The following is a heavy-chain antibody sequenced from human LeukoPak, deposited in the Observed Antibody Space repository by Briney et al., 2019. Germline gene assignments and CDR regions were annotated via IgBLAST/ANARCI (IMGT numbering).Heavy chain of an antibody. D-gene: IGHD3-3*01. CDR1: GFTFSSYA. CDR2: ISGSGGST. CDR3: AKSGGAIFGVVTTRLGAFDY. J-gene: IGHJ4*02. Sequence: GGSLRLSCAASGFTFSSYAMSWVRQAPGKGLEWVSAISGSGGSTYYADSVKGRFTISRDNSKNTLHLQMNSLRAEDTAVYYCAKSGGAIFGVVTTRLGAFDYWGQGTLVTVSS. V-gene: IGHV3-23*01.